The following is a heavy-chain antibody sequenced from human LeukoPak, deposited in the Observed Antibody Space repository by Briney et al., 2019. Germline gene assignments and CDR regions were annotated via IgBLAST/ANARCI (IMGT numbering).Heavy chain of an antibody. Sequence: SVKVSCKASGDTFSGHGISWVRQAPGQGLEWMGGIIPIFHTPNYAQNFQDRLTITTDESTATVYMELSNLRSEDTAVYYCARDYNFDSSAHDDALDIWGQGTMVTVSS. J-gene: IGHJ3*02. CDR1: GDTFSGHG. CDR2: IIPIFHTP. D-gene: IGHD3-22*01. CDR3: ARDYNFDSSAHDDALDI. V-gene: IGHV1-69*05.